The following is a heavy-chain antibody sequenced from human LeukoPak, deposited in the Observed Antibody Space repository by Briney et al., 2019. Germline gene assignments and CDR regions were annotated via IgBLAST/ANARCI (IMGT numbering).Heavy chain of an antibody. V-gene: IGHV3-48*03. CDR3: ARDIGDYGNDAFDI. J-gene: IGHJ3*02. D-gene: IGHD4-17*01. Sequence: PGGSLRLSCAASGFTFSSYEMNWVRQAPGEGLEWVSYISSSGSTIYYADSVKGRFTISRDNAENSLYLQMNSLRAEDTAVYYCARDIGDYGNDAFDIWGQGTMVTVSS. CDR1: GFTFSSYE. CDR2: ISSSGSTI.